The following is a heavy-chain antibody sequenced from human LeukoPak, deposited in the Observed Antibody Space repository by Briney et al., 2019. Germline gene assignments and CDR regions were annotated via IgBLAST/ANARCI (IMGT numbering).Heavy chain of an antibody. Sequence: GGSLRLSCAASGFTFSSYGMSWVRQAPGKWLEWVSAISGNGGDTFYADSVKGRFTNSRDNSKNTLYLQMSSLRAEDTAVYYCAHHGGGTIRLGAFDIWGQGTMVTVSS. J-gene: IGHJ3*02. V-gene: IGHV3-23*01. D-gene: IGHD3-3*01. CDR3: AHHGGGTIRLGAFDI. CDR1: GFTFSSYG. CDR2: ISGNGGDT.